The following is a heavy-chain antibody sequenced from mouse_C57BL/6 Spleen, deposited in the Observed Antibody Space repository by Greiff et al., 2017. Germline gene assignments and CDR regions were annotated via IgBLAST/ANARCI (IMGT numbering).Heavy chain of an antibody. CDR2: INPNNGGT. V-gene: IGHV1-18*01. CDR3: AREGDDGYYGHAMDY. J-gene: IGHJ4*01. CDR1: GYTFTDYN. Sequence: EVHLVESGPELVKPGASVKIPCKASGYTFTDYNMDWVKQSHGKSLEWIGDINPNNGGTIYNQKFKGKATLTVDKSSSTAYMELRSLTSEDTAVYYCAREGDDGYYGHAMDYWGQGTSVTVSS. D-gene: IGHD2-3*01.